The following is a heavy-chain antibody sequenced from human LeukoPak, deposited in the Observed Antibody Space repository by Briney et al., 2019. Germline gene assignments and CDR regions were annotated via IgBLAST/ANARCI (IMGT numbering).Heavy chain of an antibody. J-gene: IGHJ4*02. V-gene: IGHV3-23*01. Sequence: GGSLRLSCAASGFTFSSSAMSWVRLAPGKGLEWVSGISGSDGSTYYADSVKGRFTISRDDSKNTLSLQMNSLRVEDTALYYCAQDIAWGAFEHWGQGTLVTVSS. D-gene: IGHD7-27*01. CDR1: GFTFSSSA. CDR2: ISGSDGST. CDR3: AQDIAWGAFEH.